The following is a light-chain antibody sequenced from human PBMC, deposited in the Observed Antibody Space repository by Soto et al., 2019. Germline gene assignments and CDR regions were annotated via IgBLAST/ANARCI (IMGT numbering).Light chain of an antibody. Sequence: ETVMTQSPATLSVSPGERAMLSCRASQSVSIDLAWYQQQPGQAPRVLIYGAFIRATGIPARFSGSASGTEFTLTISSLQSEDFAVYYCQQYNNWPLTFGGGTKVEIK. CDR2: GAF. V-gene: IGKV3-15*01. CDR3: QQYNNWPLT. J-gene: IGKJ4*01. CDR1: QSVSID.